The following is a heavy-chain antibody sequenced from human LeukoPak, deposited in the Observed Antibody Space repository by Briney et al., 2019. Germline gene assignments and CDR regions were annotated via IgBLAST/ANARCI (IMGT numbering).Heavy chain of an antibody. J-gene: IGHJ5*02. CDR2: ISSSSSFI. CDR3: ARDTGGGSNWIDP. D-gene: IGHD2-15*01. Sequence: GGSLRLSCAASGFTFSSYSINWVRQAPGKGLEWVSSISSSSSFISYADSVKGRFTISRDNAKNTLYLQMSSLRAEDTAVYYCARDTGGGSNWIDPWGQGTLVTVSS. CDR1: GFTFSSYS. V-gene: IGHV3-21*01.